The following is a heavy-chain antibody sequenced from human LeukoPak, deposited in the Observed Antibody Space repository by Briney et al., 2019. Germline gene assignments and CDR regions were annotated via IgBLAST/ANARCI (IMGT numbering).Heavy chain of an antibody. CDR3: ARDYGDYVNPYYFDY. CDR2: IIPILGIA. J-gene: IGHJ4*02. CDR1: GGTFSSYA. D-gene: IGHD4-17*01. V-gene: IGHV1-69*04. Sequence: ASVKVSCKASGGTFSSYAISWVRQAPGQGLEWMGRIIPILGIANYAQKFQGRVTITADKSTSTAYMELSSLRSEDTAVYYCARDYGDYVNPYYFDYWGQGTLVTVSS.